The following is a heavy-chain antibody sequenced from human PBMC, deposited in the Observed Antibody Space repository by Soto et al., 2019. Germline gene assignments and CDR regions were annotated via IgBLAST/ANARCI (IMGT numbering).Heavy chain of an antibody. V-gene: IGHV1-3*01. CDR3: ARVRGGLSYPTGGWRSEY. D-gene: IGHD3-10*01. CDR2: INVGGGDT. J-gene: IGHJ4*01. Sequence: ASVKVSCKASGYTFTSYAIHWLRQAPGQRLEWMGWINVGGGDTKYSQNLRGRVTSSRDTSATTIYMELTSLRFEDTAVYYCARVRGGLSYPTGGWRSEYWGQGTLVIVSS. CDR1: GYTFTSYA.